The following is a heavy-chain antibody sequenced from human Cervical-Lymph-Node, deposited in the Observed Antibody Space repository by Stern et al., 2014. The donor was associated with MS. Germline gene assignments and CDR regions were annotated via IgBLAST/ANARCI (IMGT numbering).Heavy chain of an antibody. CDR3: ARERWELPPDYYYYGMDV. D-gene: IGHD1-26*01. CDR1: GFTFSSYA. V-gene: IGHV3-30*01. Sequence: QVQLVESGGGVVQPGRSLRLSCAASGFTFSSYAMHWVRQAPGKGLEWVAGISYDGSNKYYADSVKGRFTISRDNSKNTLYLQMNSLRAEDTAVYYCARERWELPPDYYYYGMDVWGQGTTVTVSS. J-gene: IGHJ6*02. CDR2: ISYDGSNK.